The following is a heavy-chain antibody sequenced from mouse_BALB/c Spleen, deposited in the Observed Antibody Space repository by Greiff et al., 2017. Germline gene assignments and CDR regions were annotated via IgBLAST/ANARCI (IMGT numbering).Heavy chain of an antibody. J-gene: IGHJ3*01. CDR3: ARSGDGYSLAY. CDR2: INPSNGRT. Sequence: QVQLKQPGAELVKPGASVKLSCKASGYTFTSYWMHWVKQRPGQGLEWIGEINPSNGRTNYNEKFKSKATLTVDKSSSTAYMQLSSLTSEDSAVYYCARSGDGYSLAYWGQGTLVTVSA. D-gene: IGHD2-3*01. V-gene: IGHV1S81*02. CDR1: GYTFTSYW.